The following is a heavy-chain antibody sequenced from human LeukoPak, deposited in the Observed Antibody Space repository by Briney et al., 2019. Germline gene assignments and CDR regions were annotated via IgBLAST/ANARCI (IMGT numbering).Heavy chain of an antibody. D-gene: IGHD3-10*01. V-gene: IGHV5-10-1*01. J-gene: IGHJ4*02. CDR2: IDPSDSYT. CDR3: ARFGFFPRRFGEALTYYFDY. CDR1: GYSFTSYW. Sequence: GGSLRLFCKGSGYSFTSYWISWVRQMPGKGLEWMGRIDPSDSYTNYSPSFQGHVTISADKSISTAYLQWSSLKASDTAMYYCARFGFFPRRFGEALTYYFDYWGQGTLVTVSS.